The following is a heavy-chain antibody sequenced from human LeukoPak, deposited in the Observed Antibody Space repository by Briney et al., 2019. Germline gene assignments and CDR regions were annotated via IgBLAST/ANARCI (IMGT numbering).Heavy chain of an antibody. V-gene: IGHV4-4*07. CDR3: ARDRPLWKVVVPAARVEAFDI. D-gene: IGHD2-2*01. CDR1: GGSISSYY. Sequence: PSETLSLTCTVSGGSISSYYWSWIRQPAGKGLEWIGRIYTSGSTNYNPSLKSRVTMSVDTSKNQFSLKLSSVTAADTAMYYCARDRPLWKVVVPAARVEAFDIWGQGTMVTVSS. J-gene: IGHJ3*02. CDR2: IYTSGST.